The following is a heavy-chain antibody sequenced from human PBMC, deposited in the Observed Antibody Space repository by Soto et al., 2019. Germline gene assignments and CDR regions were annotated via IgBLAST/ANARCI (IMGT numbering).Heavy chain of an antibody. CDR2: IYYSGST. CDR1: GGSISSYY. Sequence: SETLSLTSTVSGGSISSYYWSWIRQPPGKGLEWIGYIYYSGSTNYNPSLKRRVTISVDTSKNQFSLKLSSVTAAYAAVYYGAILSANHAFDIWGQGTMVTVSS. CDR3: AILSANHAFDI. V-gene: IGHV4-59*01. J-gene: IGHJ3*02. D-gene: IGHD3-10*01.